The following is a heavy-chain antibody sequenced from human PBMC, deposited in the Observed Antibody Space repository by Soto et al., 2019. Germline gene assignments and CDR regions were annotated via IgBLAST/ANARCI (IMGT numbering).Heavy chain of an antibody. V-gene: IGHV3-30*18. D-gene: IGHD3-3*01. CDR2: ISYDGSNK. J-gene: IGHJ6*02. Sequence: GGSLRLSCAASGFTFSSYGMHWVRQAPGKGLEWVAVISYDGSNKYYADSVKGRFTISRDNSKNTLYLQMNSLRAEDTAVYYCAKTYYDFWSGYPPNYYYYYGMDVWGQGTTVTVSS. CDR1: GFTFSSYG. CDR3: AKTYYDFWSGYPPNYYYYYGMDV.